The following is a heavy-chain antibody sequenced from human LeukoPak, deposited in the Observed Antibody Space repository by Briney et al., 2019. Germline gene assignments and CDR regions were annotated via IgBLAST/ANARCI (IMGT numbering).Heavy chain of an antibody. Sequence: PGGSLRLSCAASGFTFSSYAVHWVRQAPGKGLEWVAVISYDGTNKYYSDSVKGRFTISRDNSKNTVYLQMNSLRVDDTAVYYCARRDIVVVVSASDYWGQGTLVTVSS. CDR2: ISYDGTNK. J-gene: IGHJ4*02. V-gene: IGHV3-30*04. D-gene: IGHD2-15*01. CDR1: GFTFSSYA. CDR3: ARRDIVVVVSASDY.